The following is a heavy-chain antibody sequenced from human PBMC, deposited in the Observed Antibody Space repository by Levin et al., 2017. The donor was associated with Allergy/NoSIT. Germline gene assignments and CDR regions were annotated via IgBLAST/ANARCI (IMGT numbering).Heavy chain of an antibody. CDR2: ISGSGGSI. CDR1: GFTLSNYA. V-gene: IGHV3-23*01. CDR3: AREVGPTSKAFDY. J-gene: IGHJ4*02. Sequence: SCAASGFTLSNYATSWVRQAPGKGPEWVSAISGSGGSIYYADSVKGRFTISKDNSKNTLYLQMNSLRAEDTALYYCAREVGPTSKAFDYWGPGALVTVSS. D-gene: IGHD1-26*01.